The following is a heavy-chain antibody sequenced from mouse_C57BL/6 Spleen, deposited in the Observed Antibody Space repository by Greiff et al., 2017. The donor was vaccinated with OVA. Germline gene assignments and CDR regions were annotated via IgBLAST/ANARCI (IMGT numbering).Heavy chain of an antibody. D-gene: IGHD4-1*01. V-gene: IGHV2-5*01. J-gene: IGHJ2*01. CDR2: IWRGGGT. CDR1: GFSLTSYG. Sequence: QVQLQQSGPGLVQPSQSLSITCTVSGFSLTSYGVHWVRQSPGKGLEWLGVIWRGGGTDYTAAFMTRLSTTKDNSKSPVFFKMNILQADDTAIYYCAKEGLGRGTDYCDYWGQGTTLTVSS. CDR3: AKEGLGRGTDYCDY.